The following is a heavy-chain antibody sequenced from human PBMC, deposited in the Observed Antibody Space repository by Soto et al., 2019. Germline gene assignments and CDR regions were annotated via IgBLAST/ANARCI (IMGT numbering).Heavy chain of an antibody. V-gene: IGHV3-11*06. Sequence: GTLALTCTVSGDCVRSYYGTGIRKPPGKGLDWVSYITSSSLHTNYADSVKGRFTISRDNAKNSLYLQMNSLRAEDTAVYYCARDRCSSGSCYPPYHYYGMDVWGQGTTVTVSS. J-gene: IGHJ6*02. CDR1: GDCVRSYY. CDR3: ARDRCSSGSCYPPYHYYGMDV. D-gene: IGHD2-2*01. CDR2: ITSSSLHT.